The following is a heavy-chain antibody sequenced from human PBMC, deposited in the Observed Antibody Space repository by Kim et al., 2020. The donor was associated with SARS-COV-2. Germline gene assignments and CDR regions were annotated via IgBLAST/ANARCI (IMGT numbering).Heavy chain of an antibody. J-gene: IGHJ6*02. CDR3: AKDLYYDFWSGYPDYYYYGMDV. Sequence: GGSLRLSCAASGFTFSSYGMHWVRQAPGKGLEWVAVISYDGSNKYYADSVKGRFTISRDNSKNTLYLQMNSLRAEDTAVYYCAKDLYYDFWSGYPDYYYYGMDVWGQGTTVTVSS. V-gene: IGHV3-30*18. CDR1: GFTFSSYG. D-gene: IGHD3-3*01. CDR2: ISYDGSNK.